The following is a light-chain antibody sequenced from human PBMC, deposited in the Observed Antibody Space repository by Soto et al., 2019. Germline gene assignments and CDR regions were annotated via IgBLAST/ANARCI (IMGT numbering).Light chain of an antibody. CDR1: QSVSSSY. CDR3: QQYGSSPWT. Sequence: EIVLTQSPGTLSLSPGERATLSCRASQSVSSSYLAWYQQKPGQAPRLLIYGASSRATGIPDRFSGSGSGTDFTLTISRLEPEDFGVYYWQQYGSSPWTFGQGTKVEIK. V-gene: IGKV3-20*01. J-gene: IGKJ1*01. CDR2: GAS.